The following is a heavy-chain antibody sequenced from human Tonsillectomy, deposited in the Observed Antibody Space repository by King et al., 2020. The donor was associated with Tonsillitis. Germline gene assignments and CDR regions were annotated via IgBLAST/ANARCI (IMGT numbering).Heavy chain of an antibody. J-gene: IGHJ6*03. CDR1: GFTFSSYE. CDR2: ISRSGFTI. V-gene: IGHV3-48*03. Sequence: VQLVESGGGLVQPGGSLRLSCAASGFTFSSYEMNWVRQAPGKGLEWVSYISRSGFTIYYADSVEGRFTISRDNAKNSLYLQMNSLRAEDTAVYYCARVYNYYYYMDVWGKGTTVTVSS. CDR3: ARVYNYYYYMDV.